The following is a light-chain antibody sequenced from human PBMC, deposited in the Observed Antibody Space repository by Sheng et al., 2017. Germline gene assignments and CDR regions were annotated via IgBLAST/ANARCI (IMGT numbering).Light chain of an antibody. CDR3: QQRSKWPPT. Sequence: DTVLTQSPGTLSLSPGDRATLSCRTSESVRSNYLAWYQQRPGQAPRLLIYAASSRATGIADRFRGSGSGTDFTLTISRLEPEDFAVYYCQQRSKWPPTFGGGTKVEIK. V-gene: IGKV3D-20*02. J-gene: IGKJ4*01. CDR1: ESVRSNY. CDR2: AAS.